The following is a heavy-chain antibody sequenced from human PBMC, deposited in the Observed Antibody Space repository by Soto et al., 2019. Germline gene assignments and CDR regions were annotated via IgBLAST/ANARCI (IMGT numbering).Heavy chain of an antibody. Sequence: PSETLSLTCTVSGGSISSGGYYWSWIRQHPGKGLEWIGHIYYSGSTYYNPSLKSRVTISVDTSKNQFSLKLSSVTAADTAVYYCARVRVYLVRGSNWFDPWGQGTLVTVSS. J-gene: IGHJ5*02. CDR2: IYYSGST. V-gene: IGHV4-31*03. CDR1: GGSISSGGYY. CDR3: ARVRVYLVRGSNWFDP. D-gene: IGHD3-10*02.